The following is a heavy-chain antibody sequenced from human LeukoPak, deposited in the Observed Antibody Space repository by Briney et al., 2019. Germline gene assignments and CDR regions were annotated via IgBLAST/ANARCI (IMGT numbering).Heavy chain of an antibody. J-gene: IGHJ3*02. CDR2: ISGSGGST. Sequence: GGSLRLSCAASGFTFSSYAMSWVRQAPGKGLEWVSAISGSGGSTYYADSVKGRFTISRDNSKNTLYLQMNSLRAEDTAVYYCAKDSVELLQYTSRTYPDAFDIWGQGTMVTVSS. CDR1: GFTFSSYA. CDR3: AKDSVELLQYTSRTYPDAFDI. V-gene: IGHV3-23*01. D-gene: IGHD5/OR15-5a*01.